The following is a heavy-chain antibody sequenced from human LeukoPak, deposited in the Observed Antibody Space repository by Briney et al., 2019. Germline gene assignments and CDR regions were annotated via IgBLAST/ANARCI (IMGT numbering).Heavy chain of an antibody. D-gene: IGHD3-3*01. V-gene: IGHV1-69*13. J-gene: IGHJ4*02. CDR1: GGTFSSYA. Sequence: GASVKVSCKASGGTFSSYAISWVRQAPGQGPEWMGGIIPIFGTANYAQKFQGRVTITADESTSTAYMELSSLRSEDTAVYYCARETVTIFGVVIGYFDYWGQGTLVTVSS. CDR3: ARETVTIFGVVIGYFDY. CDR2: IIPIFGTA.